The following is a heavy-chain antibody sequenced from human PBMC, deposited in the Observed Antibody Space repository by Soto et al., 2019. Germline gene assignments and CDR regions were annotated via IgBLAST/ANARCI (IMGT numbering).Heavy chain of an antibody. J-gene: IGHJ3*02. CDR3: ASRDSGSYSRDAFDI. CDR2: IYPGDSDT. CDR1: GYSFTSYW. D-gene: IGHD1-26*01. Sequence: GESLKISCKGSGYSFTSYWIGWVRQMPGKGLEWMGIIYPGDSDTRYSPSFQGQVTISADKSISTAYLQWSSLKASDTAMYYCASRDSGSYSRDAFDIWGQGTMVTVSS. V-gene: IGHV5-51*01.